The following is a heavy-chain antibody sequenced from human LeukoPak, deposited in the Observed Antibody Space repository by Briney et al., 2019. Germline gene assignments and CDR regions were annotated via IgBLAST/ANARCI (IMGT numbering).Heavy chain of an antibody. J-gene: IGHJ4*02. CDR3: ARHSGGPMIVPDQVDY. D-gene: IGHD3-22*01. V-gene: IGHV4-4*02. CDR1: GGPISSSNW. Sequence: SETLSLTCAVSGGPISSSNWWSWVRQPPGKGLEWIGEIYHSGSTNYNPSLKSRVTISVDTSKNQFSLKLSSVTAADTAVYYCARHSGGPMIVPDQVDYWGQGTLVTVSS. CDR2: IYHSGST.